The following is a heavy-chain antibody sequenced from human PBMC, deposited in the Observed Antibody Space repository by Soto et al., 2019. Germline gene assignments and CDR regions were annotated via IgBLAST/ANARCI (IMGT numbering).Heavy chain of an antibody. D-gene: IGHD6-13*01. CDR3: ARDRGSRHYGMDV. CDR2: INPSGGST. Sequence: ASVKVSCKASGYTFTNFGISWVRQAPGQGLEWMGIINPSGGSTSYAQKFQGRVTMTRDTSTSTVYMELSSLRSEDTAVYYCARDRGSRHYGMDVWGQGTTVTVSS. CDR1: GYTFTNFG. V-gene: IGHV1-46*01. J-gene: IGHJ6*02.